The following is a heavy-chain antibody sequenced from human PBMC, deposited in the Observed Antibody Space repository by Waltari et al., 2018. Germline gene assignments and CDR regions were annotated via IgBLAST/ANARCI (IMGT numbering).Heavy chain of an antibody. V-gene: IGHV4-61*02. J-gene: IGHJ5*02. Sequence: QVQLQESGPGLVKPSQTLSLTCTVSGGSISSGSYYWSWIRQPAGKGLEWIGRIDTSGSTNYNPSLKRRVTISVDTSKNQFSLKLSSVTAADTAVYYCARVEYFDWLSAWFDPWGQGTLVTVSS. CDR3: ARVEYFDWLSAWFDP. D-gene: IGHD3-9*01. CDR2: IDTSGST. CDR1: GGSISSGSYY.